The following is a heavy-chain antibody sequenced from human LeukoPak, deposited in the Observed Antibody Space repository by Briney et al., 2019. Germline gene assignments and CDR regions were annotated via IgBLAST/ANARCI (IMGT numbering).Heavy chain of an antibody. J-gene: IGHJ6*02. CDR1: GYIFTSYG. D-gene: IGHD4-11*01. CDR3: ARSSNSIYYYGMDV. Sequence: ASVKVSCKASGYIFTSYGISWVRQAPGQGLEWMGWISAYNGNTNYAQKLQGRVTMTTDTSTSTAYMELRSLRSDDTAVYYCARSSNSIYYYGMDVWGQGTTVTVSS. CDR2: ISAYNGNT. V-gene: IGHV1-18*01.